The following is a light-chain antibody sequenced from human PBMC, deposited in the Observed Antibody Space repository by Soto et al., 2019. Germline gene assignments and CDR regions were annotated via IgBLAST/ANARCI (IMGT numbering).Light chain of an antibody. CDR3: QSYASSLCSPVV. Sequence: QSVLTQPPSVSGAPGQRVTISCTGSSSNIGAGYYVHWYQQLPGTAPKLLIYGNSNRPSGVPDRFSGSKSGTSASLAITGLQAEDEADYYCQSYASSLCSPVVFGGGTKLTVL. V-gene: IGLV1-40*01. CDR1: SSNIGAGYY. J-gene: IGLJ2*01. CDR2: GNS.